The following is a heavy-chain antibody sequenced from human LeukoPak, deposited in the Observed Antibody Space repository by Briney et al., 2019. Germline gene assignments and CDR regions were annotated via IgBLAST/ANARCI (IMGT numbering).Heavy chain of an antibody. Sequence: PGGSLKLSCTASGFTFSDYWMSWVRQAPGKGLEWVANINQGGSEQFYVDSLKGRFTISRDNAKNSLFLQMNGLTVEDTAVYYCSATNWFDPWGQGTLLTVSS. CDR3: SATNWFDP. V-gene: IGHV3-7*03. D-gene: IGHD1-26*01. CDR1: GFTFSDYW. CDR2: INQGGSEQ. J-gene: IGHJ5*02.